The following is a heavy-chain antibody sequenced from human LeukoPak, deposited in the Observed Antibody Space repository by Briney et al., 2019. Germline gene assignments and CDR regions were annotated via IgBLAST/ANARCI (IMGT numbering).Heavy chain of an antibody. CDR1: GGPIRSYY. CDR3: ARVSAAGMEFHYGMDV. Sequence: SETLSLTCTVSGGPIRSYYWSWMRQPPGKGLEWIGNIHYSESTNFNPSLKSRVAIAVDTSKNQFSLSMRSVTAADTAVYYCARVSAAGMEFHYGMDVWGQGTTAFVSS. V-gene: IGHV4-59*01. J-gene: IGHJ6*02. D-gene: IGHD6-13*01. CDR2: IHYSEST.